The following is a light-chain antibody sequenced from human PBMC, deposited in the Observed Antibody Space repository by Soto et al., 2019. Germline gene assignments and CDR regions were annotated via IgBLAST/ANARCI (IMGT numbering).Light chain of an antibody. V-gene: IGLV1-36*01. J-gene: IGLJ3*02. CDR3: AAWDDSLNGWV. CDR2: YDD. Sequence: QLVLTQPPSVSEAPRQRVTISCSGSSSNIGNNAVNWYQQLPGQAPKLLIFYDDLLPSGVSDRFSGSKSGTSVSLAISSLHSEDEADYYCAAWDDSLNGWVFGGGTKLTVL. CDR1: SSNIGNNA.